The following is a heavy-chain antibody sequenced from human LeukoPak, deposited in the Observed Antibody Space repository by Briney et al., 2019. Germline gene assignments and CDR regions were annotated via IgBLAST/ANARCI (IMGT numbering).Heavy chain of an antibody. Sequence: ASVKVSCKASGYTFTGYYMHWVRQAPGQGLEWMGRINPNSGGTNYAQKFQGRVTMTRDTSISRAYTELRRLRSDDTAVYYCARVEGCSGGSCYSFDYWGQGTLVTVSS. D-gene: IGHD2-15*01. V-gene: IGHV1-2*06. CDR2: INPNSGGT. CDR3: ARVEGCSGGSCYSFDY. J-gene: IGHJ4*02. CDR1: GYTFTGYY.